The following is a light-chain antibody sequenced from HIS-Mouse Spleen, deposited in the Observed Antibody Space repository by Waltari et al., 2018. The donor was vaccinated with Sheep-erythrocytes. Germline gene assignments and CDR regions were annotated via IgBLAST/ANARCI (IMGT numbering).Light chain of an antibody. V-gene: IGKV4-1*01. CDR1: QSVLYSSNNKNY. Sequence: DIVMTQSPDSLAVSLGESATINCKFSQSVLYSSNNKNYLAWYQQQPGQRPKLLIYWASTRESGVPDRFSGSGSGTDFTLTISSLQAEDVAVYYCQQYYSTLTFGGGTKVEIK. J-gene: IGKJ4*01. CDR3: QQYYSTLT. CDR2: WAS.